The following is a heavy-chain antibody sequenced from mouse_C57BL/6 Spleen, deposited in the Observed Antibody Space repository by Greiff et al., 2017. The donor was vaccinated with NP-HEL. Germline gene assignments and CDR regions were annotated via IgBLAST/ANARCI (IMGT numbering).Heavy chain of an antibody. D-gene: IGHD2-5*01. Sequence: VQLQQSGPELVKPGASVKISCKASGYAFTSYWITWVKQRPGQGLEWIGDIYPGSGSTNYNEKFKSKATLTVDTSSSTAYMQLSSLTSEDSAVYYCARQSNYDYAMDYWGQGTSVTVSP. J-gene: IGHJ4*01. V-gene: IGHV1-55*01. CDR3: ARQSNYDYAMDY. CDR2: IYPGSGST. CDR1: GYAFTSYW.